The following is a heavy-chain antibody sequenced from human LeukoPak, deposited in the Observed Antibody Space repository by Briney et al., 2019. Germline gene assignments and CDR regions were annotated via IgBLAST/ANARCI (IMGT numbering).Heavy chain of an antibody. CDR3: ARSRSGYSYDHAAFEI. V-gene: IGHV4-59*01. J-gene: IGHJ3*02. D-gene: IGHD5-18*01. CDR2: IDYRGST. CDR1: GGSISTYY. Sequence: SETLPLTCTVSGGSISTYYWSWIRQPPRKGLEWIAYIDYRGSTTYNPSLRSRVTISVDTSRNQFSLKLSSVTAADTAVYYCARSRSGYSYDHAAFEIWGQGTVVTVSS.